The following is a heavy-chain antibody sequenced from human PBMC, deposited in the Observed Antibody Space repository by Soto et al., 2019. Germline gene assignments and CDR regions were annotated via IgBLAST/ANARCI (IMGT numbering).Heavy chain of an antibody. Sequence: EVQLLESGGGLVQPGGALRLSCAASGFTFSSYAMSWVRQAPGKGLEWVSAISGSGGSTYYADSVKGRFTISRDNSKNTLYLQMNSLRAEDTAVYYCASAAREYYYYGMDVWGQGTTVTVSS. J-gene: IGHJ6*02. V-gene: IGHV3-23*01. CDR2: ISGSGGST. CDR1: GFTFSSYA. CDR3: ASAAREYYYYGMDV.